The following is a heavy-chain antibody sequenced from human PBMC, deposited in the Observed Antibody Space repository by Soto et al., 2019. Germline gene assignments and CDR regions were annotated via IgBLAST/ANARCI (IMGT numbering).Heavy chain of an antibody. Sequence: SWMVSCKASGGTFSSYAISWVRHAPGQGLEWMGGIIPIFGTANYAQKFQGRVTITADESTSTAYMELSSLRSEDTAVYYCARFVTYGSNAGGLKAFDRRGQGTMVTVSS. V-gene: IGHV1-69*13. J-gene: IGHJ3*01. CDR3: ARFVTYGSNAGGLKAFDR. D-gene: IGHD3-16*01. CDR1: GGTFSSYA. CDR2: IIPIFGTA.